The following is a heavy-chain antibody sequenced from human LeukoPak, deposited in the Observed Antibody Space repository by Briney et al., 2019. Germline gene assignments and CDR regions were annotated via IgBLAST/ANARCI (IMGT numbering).Heavy chain of an antibody. Sequence: GGSLRPSCAASGFTFSSYAMSWVRQAPGKGLEWVSAISAGGSTYYADSVKGRFTISRDNSRNTLYLQMNSLRAEDTGVYYCAKRGQYYYDSSGYYYQDWGQGTLVIVSS. CDR1: GFTFSSYA. D-gene: IGHD3-22*01. CDR3: AKRGQYYYDSSGYYYQD. J-gene: IGHJ4*02. V-gene: IGHV3-23*01. CDR2: ISAGGST.